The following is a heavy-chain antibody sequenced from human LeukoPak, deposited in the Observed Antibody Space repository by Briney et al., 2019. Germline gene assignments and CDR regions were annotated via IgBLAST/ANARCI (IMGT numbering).Heavy chain of an antibody. CDR2: IIPIFGTA. J-gene: IGHJ6*04. D-gene: IGHD5-12*01. V-gene: IGHV1-69*01. CDR3: ARDNGGLGGYDHFYYYGMDV. CDR1: GVTFSTYA. Sequence: ASVKVSCKASGVTFSTYAINWVRQAPGQGLEWMGGIIPIFGTANYARKFQGRVTITADESTSTAYMELSSLRCEDTAMYYCARDNGGLGGYDHFYYYGMDVWGKGTTVTVSS.